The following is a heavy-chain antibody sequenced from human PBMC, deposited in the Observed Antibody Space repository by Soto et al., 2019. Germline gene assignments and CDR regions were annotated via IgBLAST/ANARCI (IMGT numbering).Heavy chain of an antibody. Sequence: SETLSLTCTVSGGSISSYYWSWIRQPPGKGLEWIGYIYYSGSTNYNPSLKSRVTISLDKSENQFSLKVTSLTAADTAVYYCASRDPGTSVDYWGQGTLVTVSS. CDR3: ASRDPGTSVDY. V-gene: IGHV4-59*08. J-gene: IGHJ4*02. CDR2: IYYSGST. CDR1: GGSISSYY. D-gene: IGHD1-7*01.